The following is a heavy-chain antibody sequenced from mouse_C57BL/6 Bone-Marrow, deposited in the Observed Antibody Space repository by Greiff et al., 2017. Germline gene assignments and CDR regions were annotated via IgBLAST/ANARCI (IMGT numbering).Heavy chain of an antibody. J-gene: IGHJ3*01. CDR3: ARGAY. Sequence: VQGVESGAELVKPGASVKISCKASGYAFSSYWMNWVKQRPGKGLEWIGQIFPGDGDINFNGKFKGKATLTADKSSSTAYMQFSSLTSEDSAVYFCARGAYWGQGTLVTVSA. CDR1: GYAFSSYW. V-gene: IGHV1-80*01. CDR2: IFPGDGDI.